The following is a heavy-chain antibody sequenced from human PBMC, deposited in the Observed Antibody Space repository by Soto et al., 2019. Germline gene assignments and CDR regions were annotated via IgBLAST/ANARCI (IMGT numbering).Heavy chain of an antibody. V-gene: IGHV1-69*01. J-gene: IGHJ4*02. Sequence: QVQLVQSGAEVKKPGSSVKVSCKASGGTFNTHSITWLRQAPGQGLEWMGGVISDLGSANYAQKFLDRVTITADESTGTVYMELSSLRSEDTALYYCVRDRSGGWTGPFDYWGQGTLVTVSS. CDR3: VRDRSGGWTGPFDY. CDR2: VISDLGSA. D-gene: IGHD2-15*01. CDR1: GGTFNTHS.